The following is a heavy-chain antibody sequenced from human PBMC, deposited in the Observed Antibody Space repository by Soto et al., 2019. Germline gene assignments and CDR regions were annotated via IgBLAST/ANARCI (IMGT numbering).Heavy chain of an antibody. CDR3: ARSISSSLDYYYMVV. Sequence: SETLSLTCTVSGGSISSYYWSWIRQPPGKGLEWIGYIYYSGSTNYNPSLKSRVTISVDTSKNQFSLKLSSVTAADTAVYYCARSISSSLDYYYMVVWCKGTTVTVSS. CDR2: IYYSGST. J-gene: IGHJ6*03. D-gene: IGHD6-6*01. V-gene: IGHV4-59*08. CDR1: GGSISSYY.